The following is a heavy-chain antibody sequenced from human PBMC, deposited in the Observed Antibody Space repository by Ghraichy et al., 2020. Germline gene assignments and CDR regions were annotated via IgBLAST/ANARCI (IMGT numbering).Heavy chain of an antibody. CDR3: ATGRSGYYFDY. CDR1: GSTPTLLS. CDR2: FDPEDGET. D-gene: IGHD3-22*01. V-gene: IGHV1-24*01. J-gene: IGHJ4*02. Sequence: ASVKVSCKISGSTPTLLSLHWMRHAPGNGLEWMGGFDPEDGETIYAQKFQGRVTMTEDTSTDTAYMELSSLRSEDTAVYYCATGRSGYYFDYWGQGTLVTVSS.